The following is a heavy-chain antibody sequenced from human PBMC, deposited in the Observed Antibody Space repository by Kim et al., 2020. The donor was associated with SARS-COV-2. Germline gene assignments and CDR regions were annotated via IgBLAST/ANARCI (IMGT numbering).Heavy chain of an antibody. CDR2: INHSGST. V-gene: IGHV4-34*01. J-gene: IGHJ6*02. Sequence: SETLSLTCAVYGGSFSGYYWSWIRQPPGKGLEWIGEINHSGSTNYNPSLKSRVTISVDTSKNQFSLKLSSVTAADTAVYYCARGCGGDCSPLYYYYGMDVWGQGTTVTVSS. CDR3: ARGCGGDCSPLYYYYGMDV. D-gene: IGHD2-21*02. CDR1: GGSFSGYY.